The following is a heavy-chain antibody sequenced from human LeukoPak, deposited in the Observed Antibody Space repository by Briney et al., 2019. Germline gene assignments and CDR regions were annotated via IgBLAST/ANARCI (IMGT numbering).Heavy chain of an antibody. CDR2: INPNSGRT. J-gene: IGHJ6*02. CDR1: GYTFTGYY. V-gene: IGHV1-2*02. CDR3: ARNLQLVTYYYYYGMDV. D-gene: IGHD6-13*01. Sequence: ASVKVSCKASGYTFTGYYMHWVRQAPGQGLEWMGWINPNSGRTNYAQKFQGRVTMTRDTSISTAYMELSRLRSDDTAVYYCARNLQLVTYYYYYGMDVWGQGTTVTVSS.